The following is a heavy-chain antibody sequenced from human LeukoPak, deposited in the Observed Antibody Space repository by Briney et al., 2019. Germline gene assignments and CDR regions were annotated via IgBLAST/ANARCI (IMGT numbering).Heavy chain of an antibody. Sequence: SQTLSLTCAVSGGSISSGGYSWSWIRQPPGKGLEWIGYIDHSGSTYYNPSLKSRVTISVDTSKNQFSLKLSPVTAADTAVYYWARVTGYYYYMDVWGKGTTVTVSS. CDR2: IDHSGST. J-gene: IGHJ6*03. V-gene: IGHV4-30-2*01. CDR3: ARVTGYYYYMDV. CDR1: GGSISSGGYS.